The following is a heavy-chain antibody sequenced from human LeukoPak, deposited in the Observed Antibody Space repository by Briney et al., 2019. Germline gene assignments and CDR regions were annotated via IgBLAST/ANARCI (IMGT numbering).Heavy chain of an antibody. D-gene: IGHD6-13*01. V-gene: IGHV1-18*01. CDR1: GYTFTSYG. Sequence: ASVKVSCKASGYTFTSYGISWVRQAPGQGLEWMGWISAYNGNTNYAQKLQGRVTMTTDTSTSTAYMELRSLRSDDTAVYYCAREAAAVDYYYYMDVWGKGTTVTVSS. CDR3: AREAAAVDYYYYMDV. CDR2: ISAYNGNT. J-gene: IGHJ6*03.